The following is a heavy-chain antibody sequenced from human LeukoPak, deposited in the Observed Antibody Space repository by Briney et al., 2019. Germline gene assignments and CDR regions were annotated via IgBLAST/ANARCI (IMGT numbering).Heavy chain of an antibody. J-gene: IGHJ4*02. V-gene: IGHV3-23*01. CDR3: ARAQYSDILTGPSDY. D-gene: IGHD3-9*01. CDR1: GFSVSSYA. Sequence: GGSLRLSCAASGFSVSSYAMSWARQAPGKGLEWVSGISGSGISTHYADSVKGRFTISRDKSKNTLYLQMNSLRVEDTAVYYCARAQYSDILTGPSDYWGQGTLVTVSS. CDR2: ISGSGIST.